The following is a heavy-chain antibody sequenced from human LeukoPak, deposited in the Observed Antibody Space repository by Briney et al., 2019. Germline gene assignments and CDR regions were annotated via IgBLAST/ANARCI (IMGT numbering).Heavy chain of an antibody. D-gene: IGHD3-16*01. CDR2: IYYSGST. J-gene: IGHJ4*02. V-gene: IGHV4-39*01. CDR1: GDSVSSGTYY. CDR3: ATYRPVWGIDY. Sequence: PSETLSLTCTVSGDSVSSGTYYWAWIRQPPGKGLEWIGSIYYSGSTYYNPPLKSRVTISVDTSKNQFSLKLSSVTAADTAVYYCATYRPVWGIDYWGQGTLVTVSS.